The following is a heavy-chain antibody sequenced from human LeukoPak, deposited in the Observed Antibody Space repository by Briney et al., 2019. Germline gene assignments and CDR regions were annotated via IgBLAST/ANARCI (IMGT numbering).Heavy chain of an antibody. Sequence: ASVKVSCKASGYTFTSYDINWVRQATGQGLEWMGWMNPNSGNTGYARKFQGRVTMTRNTSISTAYMELSSLRSEDTAVYYCARAGDSSGWYFGYYYYGMDVWGQGTTVTVSS. J-gene: IGHJ6*02. V-gene: IGHV1-8*01. D-gene: IGHD6-19*01. CDR2: MNPNSGNT. CDR3: ARAGDSSGWYFGYYYYGMDV. CDR1: GYTFTSYD.